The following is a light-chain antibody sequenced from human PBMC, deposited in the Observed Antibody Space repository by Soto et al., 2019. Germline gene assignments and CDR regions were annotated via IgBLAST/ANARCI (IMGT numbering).Light chain of an antibody. CDR1: QTISNY. J-gene: IGKJ1*01. CDR3: QHYYSAPPWT. V-gene: IGKV1-39*01. Sequence: DIQMTQSPSSLSASVGDRVTITCRASQTISNYLNWHQHKPGKAPKLLIYASSSLQSGVPLRFSGSGSGTDFTLTITSLRAEDVAVYYCQHYYSAPPWTFGPGTKVDIK. CDR2: ASS.